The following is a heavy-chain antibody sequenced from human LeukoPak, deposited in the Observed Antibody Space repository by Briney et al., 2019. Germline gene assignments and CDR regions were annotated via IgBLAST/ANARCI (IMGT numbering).Heavy chain of an antibody. Sequence: ASVKVSCKASGYTFTSYDINWVRQATGQGLEWMGWMNPNSGNTGYAQKFQGRVTMTRNTSISTAYMELRSLRSEDTAVYYCARGVGSHDYGDYGTGHYWGQGTLVTVSS. V-gene: IGHV1-8*01. CDR1: GYTFTSYD. CDR3: ARGVGSHDYGDYGTGHY. D-gene: IGHD4-17*01. CDR2: MNPNSGNT. J-gene: IGHJ4*02.